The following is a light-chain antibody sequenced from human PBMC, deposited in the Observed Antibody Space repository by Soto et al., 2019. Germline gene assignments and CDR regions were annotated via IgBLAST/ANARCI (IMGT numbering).Light chain of an antibody. CDR3: RSYSDTNSCV. J-gene: IGLJ1*01. CDR1: SRDIGGYDF. CDR2: NVN. V-gene: IGLV2-8*01. Sequence: QSALTQPPSASGSLGQAVTISCTGTSRDIGGYDFVSWYQVRPGEAPQLIIYNVNGRPSGVPRRFSGSKSGNTASLTVSGLQAVNEADDYCRSYSDTNSCVFGTATKVNVL.